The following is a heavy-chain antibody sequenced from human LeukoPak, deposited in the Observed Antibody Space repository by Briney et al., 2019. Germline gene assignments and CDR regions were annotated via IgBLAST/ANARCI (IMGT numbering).Heavy chain of an antibody. Sequence: PSETPSLTCTVSGGSISSYYWSWIRQPPGEGLEWIGYIYYSGSTNYNPSLKSRVTISVDTSKNQFSLKLSSVTAADTAVYYCARRAYSSGYYYFDYWGQGTLVTVSS. D-gene: IGHD3-22*01. CDR3: ARRAYSSGYYYFDY. V-gene: IGHV4-59*01. CDR2: IYYSGST. J-gene: IGHJ4*02. CDR1: GGSISSYY.